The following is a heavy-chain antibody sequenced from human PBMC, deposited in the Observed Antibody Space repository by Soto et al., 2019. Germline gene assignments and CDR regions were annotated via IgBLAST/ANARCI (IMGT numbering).Heavy chain of an antibody. J-gene: IGHJ4*02. CDR2: IYWDDDK. CDR1: GFSLSTSGVG. Sequence: SGPTLVNPTQTLTLTCTFSGFSLSTSGVGVGWIRQPPGKALEWLALIYWDDDKRYSPSLKSRLTITKDTSENQVVLTMTNMDPVDTATYYCAHRASDEWEPNETYYFDYWGQGTLVTVS. D-gene: IGHD1-26*01. V-gene: IGHV2-5*02. CDR3: AHRASDEWEPNETYYFDY.